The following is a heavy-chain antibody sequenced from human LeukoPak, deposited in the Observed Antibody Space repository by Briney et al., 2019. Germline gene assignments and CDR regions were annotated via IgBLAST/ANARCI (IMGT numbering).Heavy chain of an antibody. J-gene: IGHJ4*02. CDR3: ARGYRYGYHYFDY. CDR2: IYYSGST. D-gene: IGHD5-18*01. CDR1: GGSISSYY. Sequence: PSETLSLTCTVSGGSISSYYWSWIRQPPGKGLEWIGYIYYSGSTNYNPSLKSRVTISTDTSKNQLSLNLSTVTAADSAVCYCARGYRYGYHYFDYWGQGTLVTVSS. V-gene: IGHV4-59*01.